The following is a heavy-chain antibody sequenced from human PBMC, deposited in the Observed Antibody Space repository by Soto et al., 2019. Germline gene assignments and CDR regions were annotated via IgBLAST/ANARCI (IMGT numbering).Heavy chain of an antibody. Sequence: QVQLVESGGGVVQPGRSLRLSCAASGFTFSSSGMHWVRQAPGKGLEWVAVISYDGSNTFHADSVKGRFTISRDNSKNTLYLQMNSLRAEDTAVYYCAKEPIATYSSSPDFDYWGQGTLVTVSS. CDR1: GFTFSSSG. D-gene: IGHD6-13*01. J-gene: IGHJ4*02. CDR3: AKEPIATYSSSPDFDY. V-gene: IGHV3-30*18. CDR2: ISYDGSNT.